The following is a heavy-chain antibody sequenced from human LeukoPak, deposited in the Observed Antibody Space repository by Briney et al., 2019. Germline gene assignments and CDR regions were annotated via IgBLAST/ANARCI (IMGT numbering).Heavy chain of an antibody. CDR1: GYTFTSYG. Sequence: ASVKVSCKASGYTFTSYGISWVRQAPGQGLEWMGWIGAYNGNTNYAQKLQGRVTMTTDTSTSTAYMELRSLRSDDTAVYYCARDYYYDSSGYFDYWGQGTLVTVSS. J-gene: IGHJ4*02. CDR2: IGAYNGNT. D-gene: IGHD3-22*01. V-gene: IGHV1-18*01. CDR3: ARDYYYDSSGYFDY.